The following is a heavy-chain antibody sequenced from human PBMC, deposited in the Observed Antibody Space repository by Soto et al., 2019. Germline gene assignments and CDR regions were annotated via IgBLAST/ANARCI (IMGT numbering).Heavy chain of an antibody. J-gene: IGHJ6*02. CDR3: ARVNPYYYDSSGYYPHDYYYGMDV. CDR2: IIPIFGTA. Sequence: SVKFSCKASGGTFSSYAISWVRQAPGQGLEWMGGIIPIFGTANYAQKFQGRVTITADESTSTAYMELSSLRSEDTAVYYCARVNPYYYDSSGYYPHDYYYGMDVWGQGTTVTVSS. V-gene: IGHV1-69*13. CDR1: GGTFSSYA. D-gene: IGHD3-22*01.